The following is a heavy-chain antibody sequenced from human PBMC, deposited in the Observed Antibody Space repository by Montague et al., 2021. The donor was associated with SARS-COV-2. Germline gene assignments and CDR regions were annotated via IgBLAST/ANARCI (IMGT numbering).Heavy chain of an antibody. CDR2: IYYSGST. D-gene: IGHD3-22*01. V-gene: IGHV4-31*03. J-gene: IGHJ3*01. CDR1: GGPISSGGYY. Sequence: TLSLTCTVSGGPISSGGYYWSWIRQPPGKGLEWIGYIYYSGSTYYNPSLKSRVTISVDTSKNQFSLKLSSVTAADTAVYYCARVQGITMIVVVIGAFDFWGQGTMVTVSS. CDR3: ARVQGITMIVVVIGAFDF.